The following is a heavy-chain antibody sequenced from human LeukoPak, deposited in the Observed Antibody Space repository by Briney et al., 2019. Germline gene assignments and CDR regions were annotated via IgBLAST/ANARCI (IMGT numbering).Heavy chain of an antibody. CDR2: IKQDGSEE. Sequence: PGGSLRLSCAAAGFTFSRHWMTWVRQAQGKGLGWVANIKQDGSEEHYGDSVKGRFTISRDNDKNSLYLQMNSMRAEDTAVYYCARDYGTSGYDLHDYWGQGTLVTVSS. D-gene: IGHD3-22*01. J-gene: IGHJ4*02. V-gene: IGHV3-7*01. CDR3: ARDYGTSGYDLHDY. CDR1: GFTFSRHW.